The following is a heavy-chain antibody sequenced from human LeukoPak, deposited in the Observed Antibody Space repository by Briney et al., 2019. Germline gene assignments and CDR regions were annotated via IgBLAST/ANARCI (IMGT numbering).Heavy chain of an antibody. V-gene: IGHV3-48*03. Sequence: GGSLRLSCAASGFTFSSYAMSWVRQAPGKGLEWVSYISSSGRTIYYADSVKGRFTMSRDNAKNSLYLQMNSLRAEDTAVYYCARVDCSSTSCYSGFSYFDYWGQGTLVTVSS. D-gene: IGHD2-2*01. CDR3: ARVDCSSTSCYSGFSYFDY. CDR1: GFTFSSYA. CDR2: ISSSGRTI. J-gene: IGHJ4*02.